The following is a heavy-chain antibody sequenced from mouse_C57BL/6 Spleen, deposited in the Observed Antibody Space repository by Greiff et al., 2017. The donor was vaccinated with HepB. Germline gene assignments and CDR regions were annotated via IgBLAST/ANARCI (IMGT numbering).Heavy chain of an antibody. J-gene: IGHJ1*03. D-gene: IGHD2-5*01. CDR1: GYTFTDYN. CDR2: INPNNGGT. CDR3: ARERDYSNYWYFDV. Sequence: EVQLQQSGPELVKPGASVKMSCKASGYTFTDYNMHWVKQSHGKSREWIGYINPNNGGTSYNQKFKGKATLTVTKSSSTADMELRSLTSEDSAVYYGARERDYSNYWYFDVWGTGTTVTVSS. V-gene: IGHV1-22*01.